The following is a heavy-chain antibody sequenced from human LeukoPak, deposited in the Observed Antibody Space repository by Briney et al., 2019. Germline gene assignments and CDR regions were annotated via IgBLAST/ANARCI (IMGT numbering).Heavy chain of an antibody. Sequence: SETLSLTCTVSGGSISSYYWSWIRQPPGKGLEWIGEINHSGSTNYNPSLKSRVTISVDTSKNQFSLKLSSVTAADTAVYYCARVWTYYDSSGYYFSPFYAFDIWGQGTMVTVSS. V-gene: IGHV4-34*01. D-gene: IGHD3-22*01. CDR3: ARVWTYYDSSGYYFSPFYAFDI. CDR2: INHSGST. J-gene: IGHJ3*02. CDR1: GGSISSYY.